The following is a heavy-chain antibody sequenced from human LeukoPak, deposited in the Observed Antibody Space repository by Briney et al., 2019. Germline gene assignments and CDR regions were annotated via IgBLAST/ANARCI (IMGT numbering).Heavy chain of an antibody. CDR2: IYTSGST. CDR1: GGSISSYY. CDR3: ARFCGVAYCGGDCYSCDAFDI. D-gene: IGHD2-21*01. V-gene: IGHV4-4*07. Sequence: SETLSLTCTVSGGSISSYYWSWIRQPAGKGLEWIGRIYTSGSTNYSPSLKSRVTMSVDTSKNQFSLKLSSVTAADTAVYYCARFCGVAYCGGDCYSCDAFDIWGQGTMVTVSS. J-gene: IGHJ3*02.